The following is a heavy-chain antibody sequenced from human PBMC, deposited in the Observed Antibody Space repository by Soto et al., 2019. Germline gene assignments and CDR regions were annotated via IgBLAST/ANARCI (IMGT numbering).Heavy chain of an antibody. J-gene: IGHJ4*02. CDR3: ARIGGYYKAFHN. Sequence: PSETLSLTCTVSGDYIWNKYWSWIRQPPGKGLEWVGYIYYTGSTKYNPSLKSRVTISVDTSKNQVSLKLSSVTAADTAVYYCARIGGYYKAFHNWGQGTRVTVSS. CDR2: IYYTGST. V-gene: IGHV4-59*08. CDR1: GDYIWNKY. D-gene: IGHD3-22*01.